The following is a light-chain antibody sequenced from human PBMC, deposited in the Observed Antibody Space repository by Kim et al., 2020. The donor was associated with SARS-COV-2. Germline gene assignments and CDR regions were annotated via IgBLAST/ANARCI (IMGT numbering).Light chain of an antibody. CDR3: NSRDSGAIWV. CDR1: RRRSYN. Sequence: VVLRTTGSITCQGDRRRSYNANWYQQKPGQAPSLVIYDKNNRPSGIPDRFSGSSSGNTASLTITGAPAEDEADYYCNSRDSGAIWVFGGGTKVTVL. J-gene: IGLJ3*02. V-gene: IGLV3-19*01. CDR2: DKN.